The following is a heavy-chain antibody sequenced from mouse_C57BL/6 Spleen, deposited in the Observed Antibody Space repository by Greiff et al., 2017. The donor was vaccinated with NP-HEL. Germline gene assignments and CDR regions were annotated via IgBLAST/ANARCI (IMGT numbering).Heavy chain of an antibody. CDR1: GYTFTSYW. D-gene: IGHD2-3*01. Sequence: QVQLQQPGAELVRPGTSVKLSCKASGYTFTSYWMHWVKQRPGQGLEWIGVIDPSDSYTNYNQKFKGKATLTVDTSSSTAYMQLSSLTSEDSAVYYCARGYDPPWFAYWGQGTLVTVSA. CDR2: IDPSDSYT. V-gene: IGHV1-59*01. CDR3: ARGYDPPWFAY. J-gene: IGHJ3*01.